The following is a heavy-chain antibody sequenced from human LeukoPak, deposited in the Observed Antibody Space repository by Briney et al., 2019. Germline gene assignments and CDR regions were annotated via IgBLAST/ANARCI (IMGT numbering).Heavy chain of an antibody. Sequence: PGGSLRLSCTASGFILRNSAMTWVRQAPGKGLEWVSSINSGTYYTYYADSVEGRFAISRDDSKDTLYLQMNSLRAEDTALYYCTKGGRQHLSDYWGQGTLVTVSS. CDR2: INSGTYYT. CDR1: GFILRNSA. J-gene: IGHJ4*02. CDR3: TKGGRQHLSDY. V-gene: IGHV3-23*01. D-gene: IGHD6-13*01.